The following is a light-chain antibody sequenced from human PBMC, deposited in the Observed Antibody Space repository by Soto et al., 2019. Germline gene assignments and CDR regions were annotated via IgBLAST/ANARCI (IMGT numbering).Light chain of an antibody. CDR1: SSNIGAGYD. Sequence: QSVLTQPPSVSGAPGQRVTISCTGSSSNIGAGYDVHWYQQLPGTAPKLLIYGNNNRPSGVPDRFSGSKSGTSASLAITALQAEDEADYYCLSYDSSLSGSRVFGGGTKLTVL. CDR2: GNN. CDR3: LSYDSSLSGSRV. J-gene: IGLJ2*01. V-gene: IGLV1-40*01.